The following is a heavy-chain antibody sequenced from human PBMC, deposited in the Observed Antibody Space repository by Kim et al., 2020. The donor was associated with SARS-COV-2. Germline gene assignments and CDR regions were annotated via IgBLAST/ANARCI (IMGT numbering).Heavy chain of an antibody. V-gene: IGHV6-1*01. J-gene: IGHJ4*02. CDR1: GDSVSRNNAA. D-gene: IGHD6-19*01. CDR2: NFFSSKGYN. CDR3: VRDPGYNTGL. Sequence: SQTLSLTCAISGDSVSRNNAAWNWIRQSPSRGLEWLGRNFFSSKGYNEYAVSVKSRITINPDTSKNQFSLRLESVTPEDTAVYYCVRDPGYNTGLWGQGTPVTVSS.